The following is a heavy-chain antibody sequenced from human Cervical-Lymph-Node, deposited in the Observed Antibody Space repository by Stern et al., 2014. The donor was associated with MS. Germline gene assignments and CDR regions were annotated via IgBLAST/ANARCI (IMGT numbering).Heavy chain of an antibody. CDR3: ARAGERETAFDV. V-gene: IGHV1-46*01. Sequence: QVQLVQSGAEVKKPGASVTLSCKASGFTLPNYFMNWVRQAPGQGLEWLGIINLSGGITSLAQKFQGRVRMTRDTSTSTVYVEVNRLTSDDTAVYYCARAGERETAFDVWGQGTVVAVSS. CDR2: INLSGGIT. J-gene: IGHJ3*01. CDR1: GFTLPNYF. D-gene: IGHD1-26*01.